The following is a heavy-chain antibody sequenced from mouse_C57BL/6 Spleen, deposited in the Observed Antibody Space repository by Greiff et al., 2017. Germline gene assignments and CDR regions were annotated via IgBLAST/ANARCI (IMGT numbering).Heavy chain of an antibody. J-gene: IGHJ2*01. CDR2: INPSTGGT. CDR3: ARSGRETSVGYLDY. D-gene: IGHD3-1*01. CDR1: GYSFTGYY. V-gene: IGHV1-42*01. Sequence: DVQLQESGPELVKPGASVKISCKASGYSFTGYYMNWVKQSPEKSLEWIGGINPSTGGTTYNQKFKAKATLTADKSSTTAYMQLKGLTSEDSAVYYCARSGRETSVGYLDYWGQGTTLTVSS.